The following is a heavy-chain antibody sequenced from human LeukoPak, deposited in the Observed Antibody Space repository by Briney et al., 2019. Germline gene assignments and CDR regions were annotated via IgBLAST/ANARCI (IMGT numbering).Heavy chain of an antibody. CDR1: GGSFSGYY. Sequence: SETLSLTCAVYGGSFSGYYWSWIRQPAGKGLEWIGRIYTSGSTNYNPSLKSRVTISVDTSKNQFSLKLSSVTAADTAVYYCARALVGATRTHNWFDPWGQGTLVIVSS. V-gene: IGHV4-59*10. CDR3: ARALVGATRTHNWFDP. D-gene: IGHD1-26*01. CDR2: IYTSGST. J-gene: IGHJ5*02.